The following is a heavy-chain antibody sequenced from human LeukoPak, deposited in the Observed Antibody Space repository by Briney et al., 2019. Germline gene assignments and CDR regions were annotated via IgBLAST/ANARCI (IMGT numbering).Heavy chain of an antibody. CDR1: GPTFRNYG. CDR2: IYSGGGTTK. CDR3: VVILVPGGVWHFDL. J-gene: IGHJ2*01. D-gene: IGHD2-2*01. Sequence: PGGSLRLSCVASGPTFRNYGFHWVRQAPGKGLEWVAIIYSGGGTTKYYAESVKDRFTITRDDSRDTLYLQMNSLRAEDTAVYYCVVILVPGGVWHFDLWGRGTLVTVSS. V-gene: IGHV3-33*03.